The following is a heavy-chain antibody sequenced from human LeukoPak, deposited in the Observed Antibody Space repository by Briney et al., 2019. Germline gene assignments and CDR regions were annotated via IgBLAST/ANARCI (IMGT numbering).Heavy chain of an antibody. CDR3: ASRQYSSGY. CDR2: MNPNSGNT. Sequence: ASVKVSCKASGYTFTSYDINWVRQATGQGLEWMGWMNPNSGNTGYAQKFQGRVTMTRNTSISTAYMELSGLRSEDTAVYYCASRQYSSGYWGQGTLVTVSS. CDR1: GYTFTSYD. D-gene: IGHD6-19*01. J-gene: IGHJ4*02. V-gene: IGHV1-8*01.